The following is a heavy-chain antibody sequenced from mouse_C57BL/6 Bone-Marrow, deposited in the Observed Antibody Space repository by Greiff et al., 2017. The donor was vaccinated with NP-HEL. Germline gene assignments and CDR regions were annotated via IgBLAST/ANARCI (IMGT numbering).Heavy chain of an antibody. CDR3: ARWSTTVVAHWYFDV. V-gene: IGHV1-18*01. D-gene: IGHD1-1*01. CDR1: GYTFTDYN. J-gene: IGHJ1*03. CDR2: INPNNGGT. Sequence: VQLQQSGPEPVKPGASVKIPCKASGYTFTDYNMDWVKQSHGKSLEWIGDINPNNGGTIYNQKFKGKATLTVDKSSSTAYMELRSLTSEDTAVYYCARWSTTVVAHWYFDVWGTGTTVTVSS.